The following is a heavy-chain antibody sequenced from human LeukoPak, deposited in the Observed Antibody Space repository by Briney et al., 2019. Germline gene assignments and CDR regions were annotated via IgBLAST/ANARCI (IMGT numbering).Heavy chain of an antibody. V-gene: IGHV4-59*08. Sequence: SETLSLTCTVSGGSISSYYWSWIRQPPGKGLEWIGYIYYSGSTNYNPSLKSRVTISVDTSKNQFSLKLSSVTAADTAVYYCARHADRGRNNYYGMDVWGQGTTVTVS. J-gene: IGHJ6*02. CDR2: IYYSGST. D-gene: IGHD1-26*01. CDR3: ARHADRGRNNYYGMDV. CDR1: GGSISSYY.